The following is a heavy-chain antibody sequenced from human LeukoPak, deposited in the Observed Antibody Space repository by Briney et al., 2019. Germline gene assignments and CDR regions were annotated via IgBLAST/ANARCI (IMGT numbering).Heavy chain of an antibody. D-gene: IGHD4-17*01. Sequence: GGSLRLSCAASGFTFSSYWMHWVRQAPGKGLVWVSRINSDGGSTSYADSVKGRFTISRDNAKNSLYLQMNSLRAEDTAVYYCAKSRPGDYVSYFDYWGQGTLVTVSS. V-gene: IGHV3-74*01. CDR2: INSDGGST. J-gene: IGHJ4*02. CDR3: AKSRPGDYVSYFDY. CDR1: GFTFSSYW.